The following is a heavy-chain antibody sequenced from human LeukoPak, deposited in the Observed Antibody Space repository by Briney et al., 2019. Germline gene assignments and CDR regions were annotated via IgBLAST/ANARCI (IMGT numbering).Heavy chain of an antibody. J-gene: IGHJ6*02. CDR2: IYTSGST. CDR3: ARDQLLSHYYYYVMDV. V-gene: IGHV4-4*07. D-gene: IGHD2-2*01. Sequence: SETLSLTCTVSGGSISSYYWSWIRQPAGKGLEWIGRIYTSGSTNYNPSLKSRVTMSVDTSKNQFSLKLSSVTAADTAVYYCARDQLLSHYYYYVMDVWGQGTTVTVSS. CDR1: GGSISSYY.